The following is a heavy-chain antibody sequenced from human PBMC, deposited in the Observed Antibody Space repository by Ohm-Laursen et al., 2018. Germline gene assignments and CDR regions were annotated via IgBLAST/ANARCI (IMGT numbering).Heavy chain of an antibody. V-gene: IGHV3-74*01. CDR3: ARFGRDHWFDP. CDR1: GFTFSSNW. J-gene: IGHJ5*02. CDR2: INRDGTST. Sequence: SLRLSCAASGFTFSSNWMHWVRQAPGRGLVWVSRINRDGTSTSYADSVKGRFTISRDNAKNTLYLEMNSLRAEDTAVYFCARFGRDHWFDPRGQGTLVTVSS. D-gene: IGHD3-16*01.